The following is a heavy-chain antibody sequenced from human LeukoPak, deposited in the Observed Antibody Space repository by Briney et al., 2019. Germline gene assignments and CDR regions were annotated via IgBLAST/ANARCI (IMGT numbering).Heavy chain of an antibody. D-gene: IGHD6-19*01. CDR2: ISYDGSNK. V-gene: IGHV3-30-3*01. Sequence: GSLRLSCAASGFTFSSYAMHWVRQAPGKGLEWVAVISYDGSNKYYADSVKGRFTISRDNSKNSLYLQMNSLRAEDTALYYCAKDIFDLGTAVAGTVDYWGQGTLVTVSS. J-gene: IGHJ4*02. CDR3: AKDIFDLGTAVAGTVDY. CDR1: GFTFSSYA.